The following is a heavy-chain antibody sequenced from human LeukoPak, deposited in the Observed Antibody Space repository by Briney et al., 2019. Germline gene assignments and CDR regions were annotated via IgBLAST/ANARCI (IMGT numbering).Heavy chain of an antibody. Sequence: SETLSLTCTVSGGSISSYYWSWVRQPPGKGLEWIGYIYYSGSTNYNPSLTSRGTISVDTSKNQFSLKLSSVTAADTAVYYCARHRSAGPPTTYYFDYWGQGTLVTVSS. CDR2: IYYSGST. CDR1: GGSISSYY. V-gene: IGHV4-59*08. J-gene: IGHJ4*02. CDR3: ARHRSAGPPTTYYFDY. D-gene: IGHD1-1*01.